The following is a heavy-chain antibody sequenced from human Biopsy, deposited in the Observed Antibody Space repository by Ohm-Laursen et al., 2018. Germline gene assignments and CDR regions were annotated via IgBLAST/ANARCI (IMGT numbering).Heavy chain of an antibody. CDR1: GDSISSYY. CDR2: VYYTGST. V-gene: IGHV4-59*01. Sequence: SQTLSLTCAVSGDSISSYYWSWIRQPPGKGLQWIGYVYYTGSTDSNPSLQRRVTISVDTSKNHFYLRLRSVTPADTAIYYCARDRGYYSDRTVPGYFDLWGRGTLVTVSS. CDR3: ARDRGYYSDRTVPGYFDL. J-gene: IGHJ2*01. D-gene: IGHD3-22*01.